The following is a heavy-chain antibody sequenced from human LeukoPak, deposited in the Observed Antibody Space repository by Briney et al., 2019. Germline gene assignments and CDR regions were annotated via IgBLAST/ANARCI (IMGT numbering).Heavy chain of an antibody. Sequence: PGGSLRLSCVASGFTFTRNCMHWVRQAPGKGREWVEAIPHDGSNAYYADSVKGRFTISRDDSKNTQYLQMNSLRIEDSAVYYCATGSDFYYASWGQGTLVTVSS. V-gene: IGHV3-30-3*01. J-gene: IGHJ5*02. D-gene: IGHD3-3*01. CDR2: IPHDGSNA. CDR3: ATGSDFYYAS. CDR1: GFTFTRNC.